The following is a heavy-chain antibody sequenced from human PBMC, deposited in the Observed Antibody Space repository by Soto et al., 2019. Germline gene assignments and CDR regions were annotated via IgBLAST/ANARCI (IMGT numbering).Heavy chain of an antibody. CDR3: AREGRTTVTTGSFYYGMDV. J-gene: IGHJ6*02. D-gene: IGHD4-17*01. CDR1: GGTFSSYS. Sequence: SVNVSFKSSGGTFSSYSMSWVRQAPGQGLEWMGGIIPIFGTANYAQKFQGRVTIIADESTSTAYMELSSLRSEDTAVYYCAREGRTTVTTGSFYYGMDVWGQGTTVTVSS. V-gene: IGHV1-69*13. CDR2: IIPIFGTA.